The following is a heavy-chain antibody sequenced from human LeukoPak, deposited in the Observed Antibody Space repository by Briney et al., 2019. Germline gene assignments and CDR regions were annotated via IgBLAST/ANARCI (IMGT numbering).Heavy chain of an antibody. D-gene: IGHD3-16*01. J-gene: IGHJ4*02. CDR3: AREPRSRFVDY. CDR1: GYIFTSYA. CDR2: ISTDTGNP. V-gene: IGHV7-4-1*02. Sequence: ASVRVSCKASGYIFTSYAMNWVRQAPGQGLEWMGWISTDTGNPTYAQGFTGRFVFSLDTSVSTAYLQISSLKTEDTAVYYCAREPRSRFVDYWGQGTLVTVSS.